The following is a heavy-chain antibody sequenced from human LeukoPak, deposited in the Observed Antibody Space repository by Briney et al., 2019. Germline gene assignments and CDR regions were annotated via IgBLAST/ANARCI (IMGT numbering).Heavy chain of an antibody. CDR2: IRYDGSHK. CDR1: GFTFSSYG. J-gene: IGHJ4*02. Sequence: GGSLRLSCAASGFTFSSYGFHWVRQAPGKGLEWVVSIRYDGSHKYYADSVKGRFTISRDNAKNSLYLQMNSLRAEDTAVYYCAREPYYDSSAYCLDYWGQGTLVTVSS. D-gene: IGHD3-22*01. V-gene: IGHV3-30*02. CDR3: AREPYYDSSAYCLDY.